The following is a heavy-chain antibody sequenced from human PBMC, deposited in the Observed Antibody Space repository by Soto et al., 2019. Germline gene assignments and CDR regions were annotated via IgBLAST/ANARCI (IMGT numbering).Heavy chain of an antibody. CDR1: GFTFNTYS. D-gene: IGHD4-17*01. Sequence: QVQLEESGGGVVQPGRSLRLSCEASGFTFNTYSMHWVRQPPGKGLEWLAAIWYDGTKKYYADSVKGRFIISRDNSKKTLYLELNSLGAEDTAGYYCARAGGTTVTGLWHFDSGGQGTLVTVSS. CDR3: ARAGGTTVTGLWHFDS. V-gene: IGHV3-33*01. CDR2: IWYDGTKK. J-gene: IGHJ4*02.